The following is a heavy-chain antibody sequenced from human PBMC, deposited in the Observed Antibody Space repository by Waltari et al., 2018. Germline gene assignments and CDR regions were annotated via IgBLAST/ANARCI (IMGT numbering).Heavy chain of an antibody. J-gene: IGHJ4*02. CDR2: VYHNGNT. D-gene: IGHD3-9*01. CDR3: ARGALTLYYFDY. Sequence: QVQLQESGPGLLKPSETLSLTCNVSGYSISSGYYWGWIRQSPGKGLEWIGSVYHNGNTYYKPSLKGRVTISFDTSKNKFSLELSSVTAADTAVYYCARGALTLYYFDYWGQGTLVTVSS. CDR1: GYSISSGYY. V-gene: IGHV4-38-2*02.